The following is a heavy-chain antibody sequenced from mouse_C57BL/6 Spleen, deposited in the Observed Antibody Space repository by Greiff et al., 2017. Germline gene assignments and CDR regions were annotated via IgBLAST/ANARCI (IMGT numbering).Heavy chain of an antibody. J-gene: IGHJ2*01. CDR3: ARGNERDYFDY. CDR2: IWSGGST. Sequence: VKVVESGPGLVQPSQSLSITCTVSGFSLTSYGVHWVRQSPGKGLEWLGVIWSGGSTDFNAAFISRLSISKDNSKSQVFVKMNSLQADDTAIYYCARGNERDYFDYWGQGTTLTVSS. V-gene: IGHV2-2*01. CDR1: GFSLTSYG. D-gene: IGHD2-1*01.